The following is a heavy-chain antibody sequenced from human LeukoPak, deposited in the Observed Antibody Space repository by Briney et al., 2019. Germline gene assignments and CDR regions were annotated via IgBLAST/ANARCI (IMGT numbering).Heavy chain of an antibody. CDR2: IYYSGST. CDR1: GGSISSGGYY. J-gene: IGHJ3*02. D-gene: IGHD3-16*02. CDR3: ARPMRGVIGDAFDI. V-gene: IGHV4-31*03. Sequence: SETLSLTCTVSGGSISSGGYYWSWIRQHPGKGLEWIGYIYYSGSTYYNPSLKSRVTISVDTSKNQFSLKLSTVTAADTAVYYCARPMRGVIGDAFDIWGQGTMVTVSS.